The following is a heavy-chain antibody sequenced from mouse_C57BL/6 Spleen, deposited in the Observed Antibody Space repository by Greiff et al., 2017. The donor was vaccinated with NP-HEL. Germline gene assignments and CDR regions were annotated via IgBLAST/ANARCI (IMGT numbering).Heavy chain of an antibody. D-gene: IGHD3-1*01. Sequence: VQLQQPGAELVKPGASVKVSCKASGYTFTSYWMHWVKQRPGQGLEWIGRIHPSASDTNYNQKFKGKATLTVDKSSSTAYMQLSSLTSEDSAVYYCARGGSGWYFDVWGTGTTVTVSS. CDR1: GYTFTSYW. CDR3: ARGGSGWYFDV. CDR2: IHPSASDT. J-gene: IGHJ1*03. V-gene: IGHV1-74*01.